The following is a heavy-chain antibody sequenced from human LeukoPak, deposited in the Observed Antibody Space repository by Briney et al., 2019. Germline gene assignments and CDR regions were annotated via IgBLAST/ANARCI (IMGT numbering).Heavy chain of an antibody. J-gene: IGHJ4*02. CDR3: ASQQDVKFTQSSGGYYFDV. V-gene: IGHV3-7*01. CDR2: IKYNGTEK. CDR1: GLNHKFW. D-gene: IGHD3-16*01. Sequence: GRTLSLSCAASGLNHKFWMSWVRQAPGKGLPWVANIKYNGTEKNYVESVRGRFTIQLDNATTSVFLEMTGLRVEDTAIYYCASQQDVKFTQSSGGYYFDVWGQGSLVTVSS.